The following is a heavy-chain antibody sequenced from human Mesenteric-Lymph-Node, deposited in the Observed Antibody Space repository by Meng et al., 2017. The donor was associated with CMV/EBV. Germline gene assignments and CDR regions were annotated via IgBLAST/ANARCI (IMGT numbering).Heavy chain of an antibody. CDR3: ARGLTVTTGENFDY. CDR1: GGSISSSSYY. Sequence: SETLSLTCTVSGGSISSSSYYWGWIRQPPGKGLEWIGYIYYIGSTNYNPSLRSRVTISVDTSKNRISLNLNSVTAADTAVYYCARGLTVTTGENFDYWGQGSLVTVSS. D-gene: IGHD4-17*01. CDR2: IYYIGST. J-gene: IGHJ4*02. V-gene: IGHV4-61*05.